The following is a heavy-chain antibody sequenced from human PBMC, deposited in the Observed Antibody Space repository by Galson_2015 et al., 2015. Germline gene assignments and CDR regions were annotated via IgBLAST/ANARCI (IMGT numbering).Heavy chain of an antibody. CDR1: GFTFSSYW. CDR3: ARGRPARWLQSPFDY. J-gene: IGHJ4*02. CDR2: IKQDGSEK. D-gene: IGHD5-24*01. V-gene: IGHV3-7*03. Sequence: SLRLSCAASGFTFSSYWMSWVRQAPGKGLEWVANIKQDGSEKYYVDSVKGRFTISRDNAKNSLYLQMNSLRAEDTAVYYCARGRPARWLQSPFDYWGQGTLVTVSS.